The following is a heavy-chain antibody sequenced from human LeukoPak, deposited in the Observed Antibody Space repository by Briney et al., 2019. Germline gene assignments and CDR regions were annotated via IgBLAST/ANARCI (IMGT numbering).Heavy chain of an antibody. D-gene: IGHD4-17*01. V-gene: IGHV1-2*04. Sequence: ASVKVSCKASGYTFTGQYIHCVRQAPGQGLEWMGWINPNSGGTNYEQKFQGWVIMTRDTSISTAYMELSSLRYDDTAVYYCARHMTTANNWFDPWGQGTLVTVSS. CDR3: ARHMTTANNWFDP. J-gene: IGHJ5*02. CDR2: INPNSGGT. CDR1: GYTFTGQY.